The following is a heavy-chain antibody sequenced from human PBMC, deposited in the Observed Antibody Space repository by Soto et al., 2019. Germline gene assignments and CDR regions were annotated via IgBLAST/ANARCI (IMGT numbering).Heavy chain of an antibody. D-gene: IGHD3-16*01. CDR1: GYIFVNYG. J-gene: IGHJ6*02. V-gene: IGHV1-18*01. CDR3: VMVDNYVTPTPQDV. CDR2: ISPYTGNT. Sequence: QVQLVQSGDEVKKPGASVKVSCMASGYIFVNYGIAWVRQAPGQGLEWMGWISPYTGNTHSATKVQGRLTMTTYTSTSTAYMDLGSLTSDDTAVYYCVMVDNYVTPTPQDVWGQGTTVTVSS.